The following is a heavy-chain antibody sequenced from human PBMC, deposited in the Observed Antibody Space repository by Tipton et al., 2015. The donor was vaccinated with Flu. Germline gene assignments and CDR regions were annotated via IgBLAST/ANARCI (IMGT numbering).Heavy chain of an antibody. V-gene: IGHV4-38-2*02. D-gene: IGHD4-11*01. CDR1: GYSIRSGYY. J-gene: IGHJ5*02. CDR3: ARRDYRNYVSDPKNWLDP. CDR2: FFHSGST. Sequence: TLSLTCSVSGYSIRSGYYWGWIRQPPGKGLEWIGNFFHSGSTYYNPSLKSRVTISEDRSRNQFSLRLSSVTAADTAVYYCARRDYRNYVSDPKNWLDPWGQGTLVTASS.